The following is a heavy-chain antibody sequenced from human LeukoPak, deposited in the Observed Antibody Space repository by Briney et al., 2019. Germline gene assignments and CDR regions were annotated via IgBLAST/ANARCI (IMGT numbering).Heavy chain of an antibody. V-gene: IGHV3-53*04. Sequence: GGSLRLSCTASGFTVSSSYMTWVRQAPGKGLEWVSLIYSGGGTYYADSVKGRFTISRHNFENTLYLQMNSLRAEDTAVYYCARVGVGTVAGNYFDDWGQGTLVIVSS. CDR3: ARVGVGTVAGNYFDD. CDR1: GFTVSSSY. J-gene: IGHJ4*02. CDR2: IYSGGGT. D-gene: IGHD6-19*01.